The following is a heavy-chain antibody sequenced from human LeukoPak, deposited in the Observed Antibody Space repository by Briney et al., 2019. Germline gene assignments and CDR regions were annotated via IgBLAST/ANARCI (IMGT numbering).Heavy chain of an antibody. J-gene: IGHJ4*02. CDR2: VYHNGST. Sequence: PSETLSLTCTVSGYSISSGYYWGWIRQPPGKGLEWIGTVYHNGSTYYNPSLKSRLTISVDTSKNQFSLKLSSVTAADTAVCYCARLLRYWGQGTLVTVSS. CDR1: GYSISSGYY. D-gene: IGHD3-3*01. CDR3: ARLLRY. V-gene: IGHV4-38-2*02.